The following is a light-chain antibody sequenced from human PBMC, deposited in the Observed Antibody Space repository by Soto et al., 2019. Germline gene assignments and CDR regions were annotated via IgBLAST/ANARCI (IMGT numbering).Light chain of an antibody. J-gene: IGKJ1*01. V-gene: IGKV1-5*03. CDR1: QSVSRW. Sequence: DIPMTQSPSTLSASVGDRVTITCRASQSVSRWLAWYQQKPGKAPKILIYKASTLESGVPTRFSGSRSGTEFTLAISSLQPNDSATYYCQQYNDTWTFGQGSKVEIK. CDR2: KAS. CDR3: QQYNDTWT.